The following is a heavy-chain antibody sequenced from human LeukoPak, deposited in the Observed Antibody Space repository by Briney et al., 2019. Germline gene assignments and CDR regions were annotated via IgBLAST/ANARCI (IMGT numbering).Heavy chain of an antibody. Sequence: GASVKVSCKASGYTFTSYGTSWVRQAPGQGLEWMGWISAYNGNTNYAQKLQGRVTMTTDTSTSTAYMELRSLRSDDTAVYYCARPRFPYYRLSGPDYYYMDVWGKGTTVTVSS. D-gene: IGHD3-10*01. CDR2: ISAYNGNT. CDR1: GYTFTSYG. V-gene: IGHV1-18*01. CDR3: ARPRFPYYRLSGPDYYYMDV. J-gene: IGHJ6*03.